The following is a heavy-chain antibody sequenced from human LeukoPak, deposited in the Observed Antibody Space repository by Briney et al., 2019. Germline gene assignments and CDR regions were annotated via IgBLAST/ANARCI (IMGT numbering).Heavy chain of an antibody. D-gene: IGHD6-13*01. CDR2: IHHRGST. J-gene: IGHJ4*02. V-gene: IGHV4-34*01. Sequence: SGTLSLTCAVSGGSFSGNYWSWIRQPPGKGLEWIGEIHHRGSTNYNPSLKSRIAISVDTSKNQFSLKLSSVTAADTAVYYCARPRRPWSSWLDYWGQGTLVTVSS. CDR3: ARPRRPWSSWLDY. CDR1: GGSFSGNY.